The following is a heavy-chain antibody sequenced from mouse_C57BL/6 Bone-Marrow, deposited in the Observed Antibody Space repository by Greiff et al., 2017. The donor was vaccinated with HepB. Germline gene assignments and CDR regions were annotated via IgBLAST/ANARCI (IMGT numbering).Heavy chain of an antibody. V-gene: IGHV5-6*01. CDR1: GFTFSSYG. D-gene: IGHD1-1*01. J-gene: IGHJ2*01. CDR3: ARLDYYGSSPRFDY. Sequence: EVQVVESGGDLVKPGGSLKLSCAASGFTFSSYGMSWVRQTPDKRLEWVATISSGGSYTYYPDSVKGRFTIARDNAKNTLYLQMSSLKSEDTAMYYCARLDYYGSSPRFDYWGQGTTLTVSS. CDR2: ISSGGSYT.